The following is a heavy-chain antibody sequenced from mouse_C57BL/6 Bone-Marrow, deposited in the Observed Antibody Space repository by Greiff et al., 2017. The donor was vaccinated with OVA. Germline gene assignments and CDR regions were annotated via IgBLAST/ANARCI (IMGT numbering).Heavy chain of an antibody. D-gene: IGHD1-1*01. CDR3: ARGDGSSDDYAMDY. CDR1: GYSITSGYY. Sequence: EVKLMESGPGLVKPSQSLSLTCSVTGYSITSGYYWNWIRQFPGNKLEWLGYISYDGSNNYNPSLKNRISITRDTSKNQFFLKLNSVTTEDPATYDCARGDGSSDDYAMDYWGQGTSVTVSS. V-gene: IGHV3-6*01. CDR2: ISYDGSN. J-gene: IGHJ4*01.